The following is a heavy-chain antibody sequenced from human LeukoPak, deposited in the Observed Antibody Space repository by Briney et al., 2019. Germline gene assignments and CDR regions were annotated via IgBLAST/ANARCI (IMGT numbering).Heavy chain of an antibody. V-gene: IGHV3-23*01. CDR3: AKSAVTRLGYYFDY. CDR1: GFTFSSYA. CDR2: ISGSGGSA. J-gene: IGHJ4*02. D-gene: IGHD4-17*01. Sequence: GGSLRLSCAASGFTFSSYAMTGVRQAPGKGLEWVSVISGSGGSAYYADSVKGRFTISRDNSKNTLYLQMNSLRAEDTAVYYCAKSAVTRLGYYFDYWGQGTLVTVSS.